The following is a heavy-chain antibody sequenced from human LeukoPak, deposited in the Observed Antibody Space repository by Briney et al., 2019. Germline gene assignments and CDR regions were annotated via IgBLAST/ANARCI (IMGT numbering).Heavy chain of an antibody. CDR3: AKDRRVTPLFDY. CDR2: IKQDGSEK. D-gene: IGHD5-18*01. V-gene: IGHV3-7*01. J-gene: IGHJ4*02. Sequence: GGSLRLSCAASGITFSTYWMSWVRQAPGKGLEWVANIKQDGSEKYYVDSVKGRFTISRDNSKNTLYLQMNSLRAEDTAVYYCAKDRRVTPLFDYWGQGTLVTVSS. CDR1: GITFSTYW.